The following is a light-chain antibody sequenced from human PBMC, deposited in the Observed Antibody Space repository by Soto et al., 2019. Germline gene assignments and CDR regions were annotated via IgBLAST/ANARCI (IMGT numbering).Light chain of an antibody. CDR3: FSYAGSTYV. CDR2: EGT. J-gene: IGLJ1*01. V-gene: IGLV2-23*01. Sequence: QSALTQPASVSGSPGQSVTISFTGTSSDVGSYNFVSWYQQYPGKVPKLMLYEGTKRPSGVSNRFSGSKSGNTASLTISGLQAEDEADYYCFSYAGSTYVFGTGTKLTVL. CDR1: SSDVGSYNF.